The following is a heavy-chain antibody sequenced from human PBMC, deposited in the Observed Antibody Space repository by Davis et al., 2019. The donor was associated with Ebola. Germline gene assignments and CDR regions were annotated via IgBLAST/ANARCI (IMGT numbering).Heavy chain of an antibody. D-gene: IGHD3-10*01. CDR1: GYTFTSYG. CDR3: ARDRVLEGGPWFRAPYYFDY. CDR2: ISAYNGNT. J-gene: IGHJ4*02. Sequence: ASVKVSCKASGYTFTSYGISWVRQAPGQGLEWMGWISAYNGNTNYAQKFQGRVTMTRDTSTSTVYMELSSLRSEDTAVYYCARDRVLEGGPWFRAPYYFDYWGQGTLVAVSS. V-gene: IGHV1-18*01.